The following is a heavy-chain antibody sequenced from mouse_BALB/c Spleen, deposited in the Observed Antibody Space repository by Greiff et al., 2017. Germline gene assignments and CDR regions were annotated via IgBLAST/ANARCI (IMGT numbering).Heavy chain of an antibody. J-gene: IGHJ4*01. D-gene: IGHD2-14*01. CDR2: IWSDGST. CDR3: ARSYYRYDLLYAMDY. CDR1: GFSLTSYG. V-gene: IGHV2-6-2*01. Sequence: VKLVESGPDLVAPSQSLSITCTVSGFSLTSYGVHWVRQPPGKGLEWLVVIWSDGSTTYNSALKSRLSISKDNSKSQVFLKMNSLQTDDTAMYYCARSYYRYDLLYAMDYWGQGTSVTVSS.